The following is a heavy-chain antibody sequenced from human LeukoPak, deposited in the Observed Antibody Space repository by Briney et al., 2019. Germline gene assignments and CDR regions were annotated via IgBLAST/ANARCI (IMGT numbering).Heavy chain of an antibody. V-gene: IGHV4-59*08. CDR3: ARHGQTAMVPIDY. D-gene: IGHD5-18*01. CDR2: IFYSGST. CDR1: GGSIRGYY. Sequence: SETLSLTCTVSGGSIRGYYWSWIRQPPGRALEWVGYIFYSGSTNYNPSLKSRVTILVDTSTNQFSLKLSSVTAADTAVYYCARHGQTAMVPIDYWGQGTLVTVSS. J-gene: IGHJ4*02.